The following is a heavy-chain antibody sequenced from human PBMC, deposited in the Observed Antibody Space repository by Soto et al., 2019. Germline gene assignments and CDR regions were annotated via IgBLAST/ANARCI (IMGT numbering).Heavy chain of an antibody. J-gene: IGHJ4*02. V-gene: IGHV4-30-2*01. CDR3: AAGGGLPRYY. CDR2: IYDSGSP. D-gene: IGHD5-12*01. CDR1: GGSISSDDYS. Sequence: SETLSLTCAVSGGSISSDDYSWSWIRQPPGKGLEWIGYIYDSGSPYYNPSLKSRVAISLDRSRNHFSLQLNSVTAADTAMYYCAAGGGLPRYYWGQGTLVTVSS.